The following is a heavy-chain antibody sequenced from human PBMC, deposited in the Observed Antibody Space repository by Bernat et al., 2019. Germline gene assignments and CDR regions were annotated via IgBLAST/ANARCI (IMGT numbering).Heavy chain of an antibody. D-gene: IGHD5-12*01. CDR3: ARDYSGYDLFDY. CDR2: IQQDGSDK. CDR1: GFTLIPYW. Sequence: EGQLAESGGGLVQPGGSLRLSFAASGFTLIPYWMSWLRQAPGKGLEWVANIQQDGSDKYYVDSMKGRFTISRDNAKNSLYLQMNSLRAEDTAVYYCARDYSGYDLFDYWGQGTLVTVSS. V-gene: IGHV3-7*03. J-gene: IGHJ4*02.